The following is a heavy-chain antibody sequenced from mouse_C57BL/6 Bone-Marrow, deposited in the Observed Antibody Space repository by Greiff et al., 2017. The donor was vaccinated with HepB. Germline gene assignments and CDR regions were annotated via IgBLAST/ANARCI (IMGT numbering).Heavy chain of an antibody. V-gene: IGHV1-59*01. CDR1: GYTFTSYW. CDR3: ARRAYYSNYEIFFAY. D-gene: IGHD2-5*01. CDR2: IDPSDSYT. Sequence: QVHVKQPGAELVRPGTSVKLSCKASGYTFTSYWMHWVKQRPGQGLEWIGVIDPSDSYTNYNQKFKGKATLTVDTSSSTAYMQLSSLTSEDSAVYYCARRAYYSNYEIFFAYWGQGTLVTVSA. J-gene: IGHJ3*01.